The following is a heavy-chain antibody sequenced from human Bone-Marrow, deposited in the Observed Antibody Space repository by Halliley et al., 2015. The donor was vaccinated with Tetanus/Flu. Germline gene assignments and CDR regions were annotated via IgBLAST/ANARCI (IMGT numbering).Heavy chain of an antibody. CDR2: ISSNSNYI. D-gene: IGHD2-21*01. CDR1: GFTFSSYN. J-gene: IGHJ4*02. Sequence: SLRFSCAASGFTFSSYNMNWVRQAPGKGLEWVSSISSNSNYIFYADSVQGRFTLSRDNAKNSLYLQMNSLRAEDTAVYYCARDQGTYIPAYFDYWGQGSLVTVSS. CDR3: ARDQGTYIPAYFDY. V-gene: IGHV3-21*01.